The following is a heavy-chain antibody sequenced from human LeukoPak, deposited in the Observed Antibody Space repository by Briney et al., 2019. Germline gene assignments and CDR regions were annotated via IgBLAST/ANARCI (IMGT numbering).Heavy chain of an antibody. D-gene: IGHD3-3*01. J-gene: IGHJ6*03. Sequence: SETLSLTCAVHGGSFSDYSWSWIRQPPGKGLEWIGEISHSGGTNYNPSLKSRVTMSVDTSNNQFSLELKSVTAADTAVYYCARDGIAVFGVITGNYYYMDVWGNGTTVTVSS. V-gene: IGHV4-34*01. CDR3: ARDGIAVFGVITGNYYYMDV. CDR2: ISHSGGT. CDR1: GGSFSDYS.